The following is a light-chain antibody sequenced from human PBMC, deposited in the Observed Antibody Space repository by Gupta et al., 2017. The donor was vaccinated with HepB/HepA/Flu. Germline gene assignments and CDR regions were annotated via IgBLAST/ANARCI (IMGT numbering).Light chain of an antibody. V-gene: IGKV1-5*03. CDR2: KVS. CDR1: QSITTW. CDR3: QQKEIWRS. Sequence: DIQMTQSPSTLSASVGDTVTITCRASQSITTWLAWYQQKPGKAPNLLIYKVSTLQSGVPSRFSDSGSGTEFTLTSNGLQPDDFATYYCQQKEIWRSFGQGTKVEVK. J-gene: IGKJ1*01.